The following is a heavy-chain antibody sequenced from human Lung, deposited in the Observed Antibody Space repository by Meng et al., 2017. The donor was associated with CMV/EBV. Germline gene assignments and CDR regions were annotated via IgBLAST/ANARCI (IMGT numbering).Heavy chain of an antibody. V-gene: IGHV3-74*01. CDR2: IDSEGSTT. CDR3: ASARGVVRYAFDI. D-gene: IGHD2-15*01. CDR1: GFTFSTYW. Sequence: GGSLRLXCAASGFTFSTYWMHWVRQAPGKGLEWVSRIDSEGSTTNYADSVKGRFTISRDNAKNTLYLEMNSPRAEDTAVYYCASARGVVRYAFDIWGQGPMVPFSS. J-gene: IGHJ3*02.